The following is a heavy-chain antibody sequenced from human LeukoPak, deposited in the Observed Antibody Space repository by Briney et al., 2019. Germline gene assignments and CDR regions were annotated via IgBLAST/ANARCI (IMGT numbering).Heavy chain of an antibody. D-gene: IGHD3-9*01. CDR2: IYYSGGT. J-gene: IGHJ5*02. CDR3: ARASRYFSPKFDP. CDR1: GGSISSYY. V-gene: IGHV4-59*01. Sequence: SETLSLTCTVSGGSISSYYWSWIRQPPGKGLEWIGYIYYSGGTNYNPSLKSRVTISVDTSKNQFSLKLSSVTAADTAVYYCARASRYFSPKFDPWGQGTLVTVSS.